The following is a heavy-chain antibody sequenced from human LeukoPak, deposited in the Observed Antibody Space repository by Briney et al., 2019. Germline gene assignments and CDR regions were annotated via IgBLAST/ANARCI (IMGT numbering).Heavy chain of an antibody. D-gene: IGHD1-26*01. CDR2: ISGSGGST. CDR3: ARDLKGGSSNFDY. Sequence: PGGSLRLSCAASGFTFSSYAMSWVRQAPGKGLEWVSAISGSGGSTYYADSVKGRFTISRDNSKNTLYLQMNSLRAEDTAVYYCARDLKGGSSNFDYWGQGTLVTVSS. CDR1: GFTFSSYA. J-gene: IGHJ4*02. V-gene: IGHV3-23*01.